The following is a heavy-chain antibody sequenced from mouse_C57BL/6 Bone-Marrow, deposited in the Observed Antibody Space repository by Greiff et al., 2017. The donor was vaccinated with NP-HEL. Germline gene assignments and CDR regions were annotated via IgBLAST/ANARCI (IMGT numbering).Heavy chain of an antibody. D-gene: IGHD1-1*01. CDR3: ARSYYGSSHWYFDD. V-gene: IGHV1-64*01. CDR1: GYTFTSYW. CDR2: IHPNSGST. J-gene: IGHJ1*03. Sequence: QVQLKQPGAELVKPGASVKLSCKASGYTFTSYWMHWVKQRPGQGLEWIGLIHPNSGSTNYNEKFKGKATLTVDKSSSTAYMQLSSLTSEDSAVYYCARSYYGSSHWYFDDWGKGTTVTVSS.